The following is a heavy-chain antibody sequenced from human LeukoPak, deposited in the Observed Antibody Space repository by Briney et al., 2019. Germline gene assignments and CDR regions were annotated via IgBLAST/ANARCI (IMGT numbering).Heavy chain of an antibody. D-gene: IGHD4-23*01. J-gene: IGHJ4*02. V-gene: IGHV3-74*01. CDR2: INSDGSST. CDR1: SLTFSIYW. Sequence: PGASLRLSCAPSSLTFSIYWTRSARQAAGKWLGWDSRINSDGSSTSYADYVKGRFTISRDNAKNTLYLQMNSLRAEDTAVYYCARGGTTVGHWGQGTLATVSS. CDR3: ARGGTTVGH.